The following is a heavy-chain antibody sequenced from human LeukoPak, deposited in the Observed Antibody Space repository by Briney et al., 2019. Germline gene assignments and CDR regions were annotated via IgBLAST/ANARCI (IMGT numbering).Heavy chain of an antibody. CDR2: ISYDGSNK. V-gene: IGHV3-30-3*01. J-gene: IGHJ4*02. CDR3: ARDFTEDYDFWSGYSSFDY. Sequence: GGSLRLSCAASGFTFSSYAMHWVRQAPGKGLEWVAVISYDGSNKYYADSVKGRFTISRDNAKNSLFLQMNSLRVEDTAVYYCARDFTEDYDFWSGYSSFDYWGQGTLVTVSS. CDR1: GFTFSSYA. D-gene: IGHD3-3*01.